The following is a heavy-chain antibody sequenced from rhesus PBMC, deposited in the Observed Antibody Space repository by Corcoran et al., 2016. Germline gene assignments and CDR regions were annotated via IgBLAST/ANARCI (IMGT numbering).Heavy chain of an antibody. Sequence: QVQLQESGPGLVKPSQTLSLTCAVSGGSISDSYRWSWIRPPPGKGLEWIGYIYGNSTSTNSTPSLKSRVTISRDTSKNQFSLKLSSVTAADTAVYYCARRGDYFGYWGQGVLVTVSS. D-gene: IGHD3-34*01. J-gene: IGHJ4*01. CDR3: ARRGDYFGY. CDR1: GGSISDSYR. CDR2: IYGNSTST. V-gene: IGHV4S10*01.